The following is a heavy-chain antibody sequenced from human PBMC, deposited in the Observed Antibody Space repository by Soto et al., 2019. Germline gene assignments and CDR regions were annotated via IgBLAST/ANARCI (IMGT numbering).Heavy chain of an antibody. D-gene: IGHD3-22*01. J-gene: IGHJ5*02. Sequence: ASVKVSCKASGYTFTSYGISWVRQAPGQGLEWMGWISAYNGNTSYAQKLQGRVTMTTDTSTSTAYMELRSLRSDDTAVYYCARGDSSGYYYRWFDPWGQGTLVTVSS. CDR2: ISAYNGNT. CDR3: ARGDSSGYYYRWFDP. V-gene: IGHV1-18*01. CDR1: GYTFTSYG.